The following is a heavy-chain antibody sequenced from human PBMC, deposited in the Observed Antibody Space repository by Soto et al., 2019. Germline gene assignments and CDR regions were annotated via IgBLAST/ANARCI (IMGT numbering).Heavy chain of an antibody. CDR3: ARDPSPYTSGWYGIDF. V-gene: IGHV3-11*06. Sequence: GGSLRLSCATSGFPFNDYYMTWIRQAPGKGLEWLPHISPKSTFRNYADSVKGRFTISRDNSANTLFLQVNSLRREDTAMYYCARDPSPYTSGWYGIDFWGHGTLVTVSS. D-gene: IGHD6-19*01. CDR1: GFPFNDYY. J-gene: IGHJ4*01. CDR2: ISPKSTFR.